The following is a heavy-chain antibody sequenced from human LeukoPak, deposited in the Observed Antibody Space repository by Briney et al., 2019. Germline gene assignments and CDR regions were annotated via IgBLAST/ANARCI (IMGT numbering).Heavy chain of an antibody. CDR3: TRALGVVFDY. J-gene: IGHJ4*02. V-gene: IGHV6-1*01. CDR2: AYYRSKWSN. D-gene: IGHD2-8*01. CDR1: GDSVSSNLAT. Sequence: SQTLSLTCAISGDSVSSNLATWNWIRQSPSRGLEWLGRAYYRSKWSNDYALSVESRITINPDTSKNQFSLQLNSVTPEDTAIYYCTRALGVVFDYWGQGTLVTVSS.